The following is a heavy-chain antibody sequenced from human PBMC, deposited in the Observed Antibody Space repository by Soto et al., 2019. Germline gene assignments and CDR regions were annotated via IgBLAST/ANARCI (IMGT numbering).Heavy chain of an antibody. CDR2: IKSDGSST. CDR1: GFIFSSHW. V-gene: IGHV3-74*01. J-gene: IGHJ4*02. D-gene: IGHD2-8*02. CDR3: ARDRPEVLNPTDHPMFDY. Sequence: EVQLVESGGGLVQPGGSLRLSCAASGFIFSSHWMHWVRQDPVRGLVWVARIKSDGSSTAYADSVKGRFTISRDNAKNTLYLQMNSLGVEDTAVYYCARDRPEVLNPTDHPMFDYWGQGTLVTVSS.